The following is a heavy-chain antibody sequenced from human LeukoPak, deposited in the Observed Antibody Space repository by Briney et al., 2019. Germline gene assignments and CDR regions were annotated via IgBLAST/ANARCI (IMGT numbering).Heavy chain of an antibody. J-gene: IGHJ4*02. CDR1: GFTFSSYA. CDR3: AKGYYDYVWGSYYFDY. CDR2: ISGSGGST. D-gene: IGHD3-16*01. Sequence: GGSLRLSCAASGFTFSSYAMSWVRQAPGKGLEWVSAISGSGGSTYYADSVKGRFTISRDNSRDTLYLQMNSLRAEDTAVYCCAKGYYDYVWGSYYFDYWGQGTLVTVSS. V-gene: IGHV3-23*01.